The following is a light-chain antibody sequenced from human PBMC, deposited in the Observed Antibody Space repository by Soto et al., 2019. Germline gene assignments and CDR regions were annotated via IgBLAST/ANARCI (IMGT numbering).Light chain of an antibody. CDR3: QQYDNLPPWT. J-gene: IGKJ1*01. CDR1: QSVGTY. Sequence: EIVMTQSPATLSVSPGERATLSCKASQSVGTYLAWDQQKPGQAPRLLIYGASTRATGVPARFSGGGSGTEFTLTNSSLXSQXFAIYHCQQYDNLPPWTFGQGTKVEIK. CDR2: GAS. V-gene: IGKV3-15*01.